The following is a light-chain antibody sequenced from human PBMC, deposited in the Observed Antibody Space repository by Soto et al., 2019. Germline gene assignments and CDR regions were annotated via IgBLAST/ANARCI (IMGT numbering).Light chain of an antibody. CDR3: QKYGSSPQT. Sequence: EIVLTQAPGTLSLSPGDRATLSCRASQSVSSSYLAWYQQKPGQAPRLLIYGASSRATGIPDRFSGSGSGTDFTLTISRLEPEVFAVYYCQKYGSSPQTFGQGTKVEIK. CDR1: QSVSSSY. J-gene: IGKJ1*01. CDR2: GAS. V-gene: IGKV3-20*01.